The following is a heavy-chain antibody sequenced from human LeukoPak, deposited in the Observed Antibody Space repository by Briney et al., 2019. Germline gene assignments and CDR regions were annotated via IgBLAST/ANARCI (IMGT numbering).Heavy chain of an antibody. J-gene: IGHJ3*01. D-gene: IGHD3-22*01. CDR3: ARDVRDSGGYDAFDV. Sequence: PGGSLRLSCAASGFTFSSYSMNWVRQAPGKGLEWVSSISSSSSYIYYADSVKGRFTISRDNAKNSLYLQMNSLRADDTAVYYRARDVRDSGGYDAFDVWGQGTMVTVSS. CDR2: ISSSSSYI. V-gene: IGHV3-21*01. CDR1: GFTFSSYS.